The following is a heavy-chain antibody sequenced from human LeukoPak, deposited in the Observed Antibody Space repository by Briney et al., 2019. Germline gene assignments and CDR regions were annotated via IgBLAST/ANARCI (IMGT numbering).Heavy chain of an antibody. Sequence: SETLSLTCTVSGGSISSGGYYWSWTRQHPGRSLEWIGYIYYSGSTYYNPSLKTRVTISVDTSKNQFSLKLSSVAAADTAVYYCARDLGDYYYGMDVWGQGTTVTVSS. CDR1: GGSISSGGYY. D-gene: IGHD3-16*01. V-gene: IGHV4-31*03. CDR3: ARDLGDYYYGMDV. CDR2: IYYSGST. J-gene: IGHJ6*02.